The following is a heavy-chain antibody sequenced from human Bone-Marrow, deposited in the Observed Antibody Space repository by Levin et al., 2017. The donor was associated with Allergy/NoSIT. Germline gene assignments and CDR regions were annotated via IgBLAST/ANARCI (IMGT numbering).Heavy chain of an antibody. CDR3: ARGSGGYRGYFDY. D-gene: IGHD2-15*01. Sequence: SQTLSLTCTVSGGSISSGAYYLTWLRQTPGKGLEWIGHIYSRGNADYNPSLQSRPNISLETAKDQFFLMLTSVTAADTAIYYCARGSGGYRGYFDYWGQGILVTVSS. J-gene: IGHJ4*02. CDR1: GGSISSGAYY. CDR2: IYSRGNA. V-gene: IGHV4-31*03.